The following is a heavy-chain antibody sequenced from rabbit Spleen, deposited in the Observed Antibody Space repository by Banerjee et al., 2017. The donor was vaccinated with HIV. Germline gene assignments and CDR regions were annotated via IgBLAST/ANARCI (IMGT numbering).Heavy chain of an antibody. J-gene: IGHJ6*01. D-gene: IGHD8-1*01. CDR3: ARDTGSSFSSYGMDL. CDR1: GVSFSISSY. CDR2: IDAGTSGFT. Sequence: QSLEESGGDLVKPGASLTLTCTASGVSFSISSYMCWVRQAPGKGLEWIACIDAGTSGFTYFATWAQGRFTCSKTSSTTVTLQMTSLTVADTATYFCARDTGSSFSSYGMDLWGPGTWSPS. V-gene: IGHV1S40*01.